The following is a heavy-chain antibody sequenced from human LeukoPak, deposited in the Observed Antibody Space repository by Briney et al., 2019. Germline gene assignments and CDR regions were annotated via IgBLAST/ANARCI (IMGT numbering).Heavy chain of an antibody. CDR1: GGSISSSNSY. D-gene: IGHD1-26*01. CDR3: ARDPVGAGAIDY. V-gene: IGHV4-39*07. CDR2: ISHSGTI. Sequence: SETLSLTCIVSGGSISSSNSYWDWIRQPPGRGLEWIGDISHSGTINYNPSLKSRVTISVDTSKNQFSLKLSSVTAADTAVYYCARDPVGAGAIDYWGQGTLVTVSS. J-gene: IGHJ4*02.